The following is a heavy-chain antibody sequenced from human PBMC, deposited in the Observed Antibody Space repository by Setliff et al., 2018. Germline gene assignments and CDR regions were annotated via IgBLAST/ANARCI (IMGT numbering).Heavy chain of an antibody. V-gene: IGHV4-4*07. J-gene: IGHJ5*02. CDR1: GDSISTYY. CDR2: VFVDGST. D-gene: IGHD3-22*01. CDR3: ARDTSSDWAAWFDP. Sequence: ASETLSLTCTVSGDSISTYYWSWIRRPAGKGLEWIGRVFVDGSTNYNPSLKSQVTMSVDTSKNQFSLKLTSVTAADTAIYYCARDTSSDWAAWFDPWSQGILVTVSS.